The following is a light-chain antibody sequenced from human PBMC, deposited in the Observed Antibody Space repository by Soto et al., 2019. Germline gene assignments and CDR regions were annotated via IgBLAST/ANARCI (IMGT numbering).Light chain of an antibody. CDR1: SSNIGAGYD. V-gene: IGLV1-40*01. Sequence: QPVLTQPPSVSGAPGQRVTISCTGSSSNIGAGYDVHWYQQLPGTAPKLLIYGNSNRPSGVPDRISGSKSGTSASLAITGLQAEDEAYYYRPSFDSRLSVYVFGTGTQLTVL. J-gene: IGLJ1*01. CDR3: PSFDSRLSVYV. CDR2: GNS.